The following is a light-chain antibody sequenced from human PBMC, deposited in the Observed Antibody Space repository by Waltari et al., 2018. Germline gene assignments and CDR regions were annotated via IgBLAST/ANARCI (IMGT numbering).Light chain of an antibody. CDR2: KAS. CDR1: QTISTW. V-gene: IGKV1-5*03. J-gene: IGKJ1*01. Sequence: DIQMTQSTSTLSASVGDRVSITCRASQTISTWLAWFQQKPGKAPKLLIYKASSLESGVPSRFSGSGSETEFTLTISSLQPDDFATYDCKQYYAYVWTFGQGTKVEIK. CDR3: KQYYAYVWT.